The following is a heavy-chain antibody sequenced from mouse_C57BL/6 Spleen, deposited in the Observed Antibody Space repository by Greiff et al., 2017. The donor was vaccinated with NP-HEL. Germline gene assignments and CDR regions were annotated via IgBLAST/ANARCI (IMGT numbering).Heavy chain of an antibody. CDR2: INPNTGGT. Sequence: EVQLQQSGPELVKPGASVKISCKASGYTFTDYYMNWVKQSHGKSLEWIGDINPNTGGTSYNQKFKGKATLTVDKSSSTAYMELRSLTSDDSAVYYWARGGPYYGSSLYYAMDYWGQGTSVTVSS. V-gene: IGHV1-26*01. D-gene: IGHD1-1*01. J-gene: IGHJ4*01. CDR1: GYTFTDYY. CDR3: ARGGPYYGSSLYYAMDY.